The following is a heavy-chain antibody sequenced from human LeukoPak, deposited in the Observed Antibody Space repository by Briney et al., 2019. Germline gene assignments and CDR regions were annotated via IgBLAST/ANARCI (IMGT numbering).Heavy chain of an antibody. D-gene: IGHD5-18*01. CDR1: GYTFSSYG. V-gene: IGHV1-2*02. CDR2: INSNSGGT. CDR3: TQHLDGQLWIFDY. J-gene: IGHJ4*02. Sequence: GASVKVSCKASGYTFSSYGISWVRQAPGQGLEWLEWINSNSGGTHYAQKFQGRVTMTRDTSISTAYMELRRLRSDDTAVYYCTQHLDGQLWIFDYWGQGTVVTVSS.